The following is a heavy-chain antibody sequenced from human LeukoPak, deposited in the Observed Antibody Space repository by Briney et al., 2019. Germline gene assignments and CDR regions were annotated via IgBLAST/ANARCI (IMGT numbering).Heavy chain of an antibody. CDR3: ARLDGAYFDC. J-gene: IGHJ4*02. D-gene: IGHD3-16*01. CDR1: VGSLPSRGYY. V-gene: IGHV4-31*11. CDR2: IYSSGST. Sequence: SQTLSLTCAVSVGSLPSRGYYWSWIRQYPGKGLEWIGHIYSSGSTYYNPSLKSRHTISVDTSKIQFSMKMTSVTAADTSVYYCARLDGAYFDCWGRGTQVTVSS.